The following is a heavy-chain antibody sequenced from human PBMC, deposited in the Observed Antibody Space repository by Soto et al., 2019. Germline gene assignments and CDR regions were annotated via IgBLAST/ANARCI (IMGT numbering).Heavy chain of an antibody. CDR2: IYYSGST. CDR1: GGSISSSGYY. V-gene: IGHV4-39*01. D-gene: IGHD6-19*01. CDR3: ARHGVGGWSLFDY. J-gene: IGHJ4*02. Sequence: SETLSLTCTVSGGSISSSGYYWGWIRQPPGKGLEWIGSIYYSGSTYYNPSLKSRVTISVDTSKNQFSLKLSSVTAADTAVYYCARHGVGGWSLFDYWGQGTLVTVSS.